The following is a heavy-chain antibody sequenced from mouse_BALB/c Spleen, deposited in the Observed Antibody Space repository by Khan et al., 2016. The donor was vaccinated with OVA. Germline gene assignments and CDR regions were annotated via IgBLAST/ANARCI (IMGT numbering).Heavy chain of an antibody. V-gene: IGHV1-81*01. D-gene: IGHD1-1*01. CDR3: ARSYDGAWFAY. Sequence: QVQLQQSGPELVKPGASVKMSCKASGYTFTDYVISWVKQRTGQGLEWIGEIYPGSGRTYQNERFKGKATLTADKSSNTDYMQLSSLTSEDSAVYFCARSYDGAWFAYWGQGTPVTVSA. CDR1: GYTFTDYV. CDR2: IYPGSGRT. J-gene: IGHJ3*01.